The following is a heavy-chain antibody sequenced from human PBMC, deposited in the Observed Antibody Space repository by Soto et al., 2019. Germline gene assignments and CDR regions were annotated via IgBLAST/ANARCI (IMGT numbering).Heavy chain of an antibody. D-gene: IGHD3-10*01. CDR1: GFTFSSYA. J-gene: IGHJ4*02. CDR3: AKLYGSGSYLVFGNLGVDY. V-gene: IGHV3-23*01. Sequence: GGSLRLSCAASGFTFSSYAMSWVRQAPGKGLEWVSAISGSGGSTYYADSVKGRFTISRDNSKNTLYLQMNSLRAEDTAVYYCAKLYGSGSYLVFGNLGVDYWGQGTLVTVSS. CDR2: ISGSGGST.